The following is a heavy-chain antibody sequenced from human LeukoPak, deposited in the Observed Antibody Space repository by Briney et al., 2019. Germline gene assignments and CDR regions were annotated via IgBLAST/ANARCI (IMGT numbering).Heavy chain of an antibody. CDR2: IYSGGTT. J-gene: IGHJ3*02. V-gene: IGHV3-53*01. CDR1: GFXVSSXY. CDR3: ARGPVTRFEI. D-gene: IGHD4-17*01. Sequence: PGGSLRLSCAASGFXVSSXYXSWVRXAPGKXLEWVSVIYSGGTTYYADSVTGRFTISRDNSNNTLYLQMNSLRAEDTAVYYCARGPVTRFEIWGQGTMVTVSS.